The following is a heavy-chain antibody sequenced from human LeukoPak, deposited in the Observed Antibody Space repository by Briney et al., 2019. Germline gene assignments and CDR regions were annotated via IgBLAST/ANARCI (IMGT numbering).Heavy chain of an antibody. J-gene: IGHJ4*02. CDR3: AKVGYCSINCFRTHDY. CDR1: GFTFSSYW. V-gene: IGHV3-74*01. CDR2: ITPDGTYT. Sequence: GGSLRLSCVASGFTFSSYWVHWVRHAPGKGLVWVSRITPDGTYTSYADSVKGRFTISRDNSKNAVYLQMYSLRAEDTATYFCAKVGYCSINCFRTHDYWGQRALVTLSS. D-gene: IGHD2-8*01.